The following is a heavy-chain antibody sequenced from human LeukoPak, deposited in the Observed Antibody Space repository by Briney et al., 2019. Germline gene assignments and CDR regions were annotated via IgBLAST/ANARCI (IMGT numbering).Heavy chain of an antibody. CDR2: ISSSGRTI. CDR3: ARVIWDYFDY. Sequence: GGSLRLSCAASGFTFTDYYMSWIRQAPGKGLEWLSYISSSGRTIYYADSVKGRFTISRDNAKSSLYLQMDSLRAEDTAVYYCARVIWDYFDYWGQGTLVTVSS. J-gene: IGHJ4*02. V-gene: IGHV3-11*04. D-gene: IGHD7-27*01. CDR1: GFTFTDYY.